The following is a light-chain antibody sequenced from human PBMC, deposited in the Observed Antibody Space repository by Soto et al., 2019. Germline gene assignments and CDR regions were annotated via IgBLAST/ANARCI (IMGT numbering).Light chain of an antibody. V-gene: IGKV1-5*01. J-gene: IGKJ1*01. Sequence: EIQMTQAPSTLSASVGDRVTITCRASQSISSWLAWYQQKPGQAPNLLIYDASSLESGVPSRFSGSGSGTDFTLTISNLQPDDFATYYCQQHNSYSRTFGQGTKVEIK. CDR1: QSISSW. CDR3: QQHNSYSRT. CDR2: DAS.